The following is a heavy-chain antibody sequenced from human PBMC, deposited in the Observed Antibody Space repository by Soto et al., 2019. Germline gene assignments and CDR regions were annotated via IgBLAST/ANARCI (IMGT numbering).Heavy chain of an antibody. CDR2: IYYTGET. CDR3: VRKHHRAGSFDS. Sequence: PSETLSLTCTISGGTIGDYYWSWIRQPPGKELEWIAYIYYTGETDQNPSLERRVSISLGTSGNQFSLNLSSVTAADTAVYYCVRKHHRAGSFDSWGPGILVTVSS. D-gene: IGHD2-21*01. J-gene: IGHJ4*02. V-gene: IGHV4-59*01. CDR1: GGTIGDYY.